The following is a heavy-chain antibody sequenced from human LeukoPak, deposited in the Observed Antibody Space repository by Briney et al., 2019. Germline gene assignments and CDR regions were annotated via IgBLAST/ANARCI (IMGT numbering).Heavy chain of an antibody. J-gene: IGHJ4*02. CDR3: ARDRCSSTSCGFDY. V-gene: IGHV3-48*01. D-gene: IGHD2-2*01. CDR2: ISSSSSTI. CDR1: GFTFSSYS. Sequence: GGSLRLSCAASGFTFSSYSMNWVRQAPGKGLEWVSYISSSSSTIYYADSVKGRFTISRDNAKNSLYLQMNSLRAEDTAVYYCARDRCSSTSCGFDYWGQGTLVTVSS.